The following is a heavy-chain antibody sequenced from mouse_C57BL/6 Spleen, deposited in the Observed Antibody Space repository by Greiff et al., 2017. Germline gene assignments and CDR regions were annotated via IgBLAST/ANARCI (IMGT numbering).Heavy chain of an antibody. D-gene: IGHD4-1*01. CDR2: INPSTGGT. CDR3: ASRNWDYFDY. CDR1: GYSFTGYY. V-gene: IGHV1-42*01. J-gene: IGHJ2*01. Sequence: EVQLQQSGPELVKPGASVKISCKASGYSFTGYYMNWVKQSPEKSLEWIGEINPSTGGTTYNQKFKAKATLTVDKSSSTAYMQLKSLTSEDSAVYYCASRNWDYFDYWGQGTTLTVSS.